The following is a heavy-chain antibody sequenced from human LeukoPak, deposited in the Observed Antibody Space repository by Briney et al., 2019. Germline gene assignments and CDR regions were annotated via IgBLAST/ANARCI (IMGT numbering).Heavy chain of an antibody. D-gene: IGHD1-7*01. CDR3: ARDNWNYGSSLDV. J-gene: IGHJ6*02. Sequence: SETLSLTCTVSGGSISSYYWSWIRQPPGKGLEWIGYIYYSGSTNYNPSLKSRVTISVDTSKNQFSLKLSSVTAADTAVYYCARDNWNYGSSLDVWGQGTTVTVSS. CDR2: IYYSGST. CDR1: GGSISSYY. V-gene: IGHV4-59*01.